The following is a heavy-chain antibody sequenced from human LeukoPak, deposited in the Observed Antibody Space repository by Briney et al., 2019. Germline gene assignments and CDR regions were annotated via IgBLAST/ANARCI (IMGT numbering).Heavy chain of an antibody. CDR3: AIQKYGGNSGYFDY. J-gene: IGHJ4*02. Sequence: KPGGSLRLSCAASGFTFSSYSMNWVRQAPGKGLEWVSSISSSSSYIYYADSVKGRFTISRDNAKNSPYLQMNSLRAEDTAVYYCAIQKYGGNSGYFDYWGQGTLVTVSS. CDR1: GFTFSSYS. CDR2: ISSSSSYI. V-gene: IGHV3-21*01. D-gene: IGHD4-23*01.